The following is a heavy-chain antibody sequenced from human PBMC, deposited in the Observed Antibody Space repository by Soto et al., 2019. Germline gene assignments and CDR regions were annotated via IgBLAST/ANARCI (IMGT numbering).Heavy chain of an antibody. CDR1: GYTFTSYG. J-gene: IGHJ6*02. Sequence: QVQLVQSGGEVRKPGASVTVSCKASGYTFTSYGISWVRQAPGQGLEWMGWISGYNGKTNYAQKVQDRVTMTTDTSTSTVYLELRSLRFDDTAVYYCAREGDVPYYYYGMDVWGQVTTVTVSS. CDR2: ISGYNGKT. CDR3: AREGDVPYYYYGMDV. V-gene: IGHV1-18*01. D-gene: IGHD2-21*02.